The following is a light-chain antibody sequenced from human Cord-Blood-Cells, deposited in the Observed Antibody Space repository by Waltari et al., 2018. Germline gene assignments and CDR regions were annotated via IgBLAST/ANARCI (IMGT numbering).Light chain of an antibody. CDR1: QSVSSSY. V-gene: IGKV3-20*01. CDR2: GAS. J-gene: IGKJ2*01. CDR3: QQYGSSPPYT. Sequence: EIVLTQSPGTLSLSPGERATVSSRASQSVSSSYLAWYQLKPGQAPRLLIYGASSRATGIPDRFSGSGSGTDFTLTISRLEPEDFAVYYCQQYGSSPPYTFGQGTKLEIK.